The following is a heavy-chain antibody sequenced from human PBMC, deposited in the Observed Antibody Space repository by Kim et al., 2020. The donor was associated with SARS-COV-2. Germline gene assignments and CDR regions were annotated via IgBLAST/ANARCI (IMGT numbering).Heavy chain of an antibody. V-gene: IGHV4-31*03. D-gene: IGHD3-10*01. J-gene: IGHJ3*02. CDR3: ALSRVRGVIIPDAFDI. CDR2: IYYSGST. Sequence: SETLSLTCTVSGGSISSGGYYWSWIRQHPGKGLEWIGYIYYSGSTYYNPSLKSRVTISVDTSKNQFSLKLSSVTAADTAVYYCALSRVRGVIIPDAFDIWGQGTMVTVSS. CDR1: GGSISSGGYY.